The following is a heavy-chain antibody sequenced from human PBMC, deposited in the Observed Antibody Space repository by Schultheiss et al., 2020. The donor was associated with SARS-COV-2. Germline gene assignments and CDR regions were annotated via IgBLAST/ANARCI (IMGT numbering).Heavy chain of an antibody. CDR3: ARQEGTGAN. J-gene: IGHJ4*02. V-gene: IGHV4-59*08. CDR2: IYGRGTT. D-gene: IGHD3-10*01. CDR1: GASISNHY. Sequence: ESLKISCTVSGASISNHYWTWIRQPPGKGLEWIGYIYGRGTTNYNPSLKSRLTISIDTSKSQFSLHLSSVTAADTAVYYCARQEGTGANWGQGILVTVSS.